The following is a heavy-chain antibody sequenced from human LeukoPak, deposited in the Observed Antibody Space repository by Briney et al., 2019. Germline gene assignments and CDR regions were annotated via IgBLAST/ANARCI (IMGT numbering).Heavy chain of an antibody. CDR2: IWYDGTNT. J-gene: IGHJ4*02. CDR1: GFTFSNYG. CDR3: ARDRTSGYRLPVDY. Sequence: PGRSLRLSCAASGFTFSNYGMHWVRQAPGKGLEWVAVIWYDGTNTYYGDSVKGRFTISRDNSKSTLYLHMNSLRAEDTAVYYCARDRTSGYRLPVDYWGQRSLVSVSS. V-gene: IGHV3-33*01. D-gene: IGHD2-2*01.